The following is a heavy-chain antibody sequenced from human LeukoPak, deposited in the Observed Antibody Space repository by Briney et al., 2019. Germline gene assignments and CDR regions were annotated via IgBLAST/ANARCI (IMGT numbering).Heavy chain of an antibody. CDR3: ARAVRCTNGVCYNWFDP. J-gene: IGHJ5*02. D-gene: IGHD2-8*01. CDR1: GGSISSGGYY. Sequence: SQPLSLTCTVSGGSISSGGYYWSWIRQHPGKGLEWIGYIYYSGSTYYNPSLKSRVTISVDTSENQFSLKLSSVTAADTAVYYCARAVRCTNGVCYNWFDPWGQGTLVTVSS. V-gene: IGHV4-31*03. CDR2: IYYSGST.